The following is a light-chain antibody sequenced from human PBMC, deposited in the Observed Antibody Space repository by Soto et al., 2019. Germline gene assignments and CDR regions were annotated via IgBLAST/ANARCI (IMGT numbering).Light chain of an antibody. V-gene: IGKV3-15*01. J-gene: IGKJ1*01. CDR3: QQYNNWPRM. Sequence: EIVITQSPATLYLSPGERATLSCMASQSVSSNLAWYQQKPCQAHRLLIYAASIRATGIPARFSRSGSGTEFTLNISSLQSEDFVVYYCQQYNNWPRMFGQGTKVEIK. CDR1: QSVSSN. CDR2: AAS.